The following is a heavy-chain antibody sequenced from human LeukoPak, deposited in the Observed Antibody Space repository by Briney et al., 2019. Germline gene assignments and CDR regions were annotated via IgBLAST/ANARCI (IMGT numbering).Heavy chain of an antibody. CDR2: IYNDGST. V-gene: IGHV3-53*01. CDR1: GVIVSSSY. Sequence: PGGCLRRPCSASGVIVSSSYMIWVRQAPGKGREWVSIIYNDGSTYYAESMKGRFTISRDNSKNTLYLQVNSLRAEDTAMYYCARNILFAFDIWGQGTMVTVSS. CDR3: ARNILFAFDI. J-gene: IGHJ3*02.